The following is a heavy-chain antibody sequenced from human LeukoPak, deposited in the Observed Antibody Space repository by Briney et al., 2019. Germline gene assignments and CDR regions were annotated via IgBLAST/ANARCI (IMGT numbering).Heavy chain of an antibody. V-gene: IGHV3-23*01. CDR2: ISGSGGST. D-gene: IGHD3-22*01. CDR3: AKDGFPITYYYDSSGYYWDY. Sequence: GGSLRLSCAASGFTFSSYAMSWVRQAPGKGLEWVSAISGSGGSTYYADSVKGRFTISRDNSKNTLYLQMNSLRAEDTAVYYCAKDGFPITYYYDSSGYYWDYWGQGTLVTVSS. J-gene: IGHJ4*02. CDR1: GFTFSSYA.